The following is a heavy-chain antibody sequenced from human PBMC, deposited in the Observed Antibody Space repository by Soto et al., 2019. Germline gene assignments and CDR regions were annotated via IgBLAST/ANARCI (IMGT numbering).Heavy chain of an antibody. J-gene: IGHJ4*02. D-gene: IGHD5-18*01. V-gene: IGHV4-59*01. CDR3: ARSSSYGYVDY. Sequence: QVQLQESGPGLVKPSETLSLTCSVSGGSISSNYWSWIRQPPGQGLEWIGHIYYIGSTNYNPSLKTRVTISIDTSKNQFSLRLSSVTAAGTAVYYCARSSSYGYVDYWGQGTLVTVSS. CDR2: IYYIGST. CDR1: GGSISSNY.